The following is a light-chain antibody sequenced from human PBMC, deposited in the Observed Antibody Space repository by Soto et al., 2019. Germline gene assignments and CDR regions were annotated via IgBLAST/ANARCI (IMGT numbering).Light chain of an antibody. CDR3: QQSYSIPIT. J-gene: IGKJ2*01. V-gene: IGKV1-39*01. CDR1: QSISSY. Sequence: DIQMTQSASSLSASVGDRVTITCRASQSISSYLNWYQHKPGKAPKLLIYAASSLPAGVPSRFSGSRSGTDFTITISSLQPEDVATYYCQQSYSIPITVGQGTELEIK. CDR2: AAS.